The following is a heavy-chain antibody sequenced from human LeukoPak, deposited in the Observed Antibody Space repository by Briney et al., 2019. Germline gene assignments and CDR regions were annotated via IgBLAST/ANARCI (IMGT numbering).Heavy chain of an antibody. D-gene: IGHD4-11*01. Sequence: SGGSLRLSCAASGFTFSSYGMHWVRQAPGKGLEWVAFIRYDGSNKYYADSVKGRFTISRDNSKNTLYLQMNSLRAEDTAVYYCAKDWVSGYSKYVGHGYFDYWGQGTLVTVSS. J-gene: IGHJ4*02. V-gene: IGHV3-30*02. CDR3: AKDWVSGYSKYVGHGYFDY. CDR1: GFTFSSYG. CDR2: IRYDGSNK.